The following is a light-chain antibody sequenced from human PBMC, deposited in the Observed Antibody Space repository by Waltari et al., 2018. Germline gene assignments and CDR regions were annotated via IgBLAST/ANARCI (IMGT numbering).Light chain of an antibody. Sequence: QSVLTQPPSVSAAPGQKVTVSCSGSNSNIGNNYVSWYQQLPGTAPKLIIYANDERPSGTPARCSASKSATSATLAITGLQTGDEADYYCGTWDSSLSAVVFGGGTKLTVL. CDR2: AND. CDR3: GTWDSSLSAVV. V-gene: IGLV1-51*02. CDR1: NSNIGNNY. J-gene: IGLJ3*02.